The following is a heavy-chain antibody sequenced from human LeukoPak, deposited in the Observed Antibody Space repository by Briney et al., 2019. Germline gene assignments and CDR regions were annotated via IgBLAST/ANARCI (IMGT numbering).Heavy chain of an antibody. CDR3: ASLGGVVTTFSWFDP. J-gene: IGHJ5*02. V-gene: IGHV4-39*07. CDR2: IYYSGST. Sequence: SETLSLTCSVSGGSISSSSYYWGWIRQPPGKGLEWIGSIYYSGSTYYNPSLKSRVTISVDTSKNQFSLKLSSVTAADTAVYYCASLGGVVTTFSWFDPWGQGTLVTVSS. D-gene: IGHD3-22*01. CDR1: GGSISSSSYY.